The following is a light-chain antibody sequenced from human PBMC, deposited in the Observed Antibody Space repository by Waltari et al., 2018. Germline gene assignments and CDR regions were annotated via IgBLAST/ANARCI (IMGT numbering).Light chain of an antibody. J-gene: IGKJ1*01. CDR3: QQYSKWPPT. V-gene: IGKV3-15*01. CDR1: KSLNSD. CDR2: GAS. Sequence: EIVLIQSPATLSVSPGDSATLSCRASKSLNSDLAWYQQEPGQDPRLLVYGASSRATGFPARFRGSGSGTEFTLTISSMQSDDIAVYFCQQYSKWPPTFGQGTKVEIK.